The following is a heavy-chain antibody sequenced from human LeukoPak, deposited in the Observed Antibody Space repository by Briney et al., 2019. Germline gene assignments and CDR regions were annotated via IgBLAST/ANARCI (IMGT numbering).Heavy chain of an antibody. V-gene: IGHV3-7*04. CDR2: IKQDGSEK. D-gene: IGHD3-22*01. Sequence: GGSLRLSCAASGFTFSSYWMSWVRQAPGKGLEWVANIKQDGSEKYYVDSVKGRFTISRDNAKNSLYLQMNSLRAEDTAVYYCARDGLYYYDSSGYYDAFDIRGQGTMVTVSS. J-gene: IGHJ3*02. CDR3: ARDGLYYYDSSGYYDAFDI. CDR1: GFTFSSYW.